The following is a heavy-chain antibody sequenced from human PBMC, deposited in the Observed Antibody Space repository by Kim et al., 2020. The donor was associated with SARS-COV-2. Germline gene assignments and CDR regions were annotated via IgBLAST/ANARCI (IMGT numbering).Heavy chain of an antibody. D-gene: IGHD3-10*01. V-gene: IGHV4-39*01. CDR3: ARRYYYGSGSYFDWFDP. J-gene: IGHJ5*02. Sequence: LRSRVTISVDTSKNQFSLKLSSVTAADTAVYYCARRYYYGSGSYFDWFDPWGQGTLVTVSS.